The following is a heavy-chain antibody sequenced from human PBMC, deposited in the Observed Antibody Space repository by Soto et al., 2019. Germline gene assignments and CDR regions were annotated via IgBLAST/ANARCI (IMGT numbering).Heavy chain of an antibody. V-gene: IGHV3-7*03. CDR2: INRDGDEE. CDR1: GFTFSDYW. Sequence: LRLSCAASGFTFSDYWMTWVRQAPGQGLEWVANINRDGDEENYVHSVKGRFTISRDNAKNSLSLHLSSLRADDTAVYYCARDLRGGYNSFDYWGQGALVTVSS. D-gene: IGHD5-12*01. CDR3: ARDLRGGYNSFDY. J-gene: IGHJ4*02.